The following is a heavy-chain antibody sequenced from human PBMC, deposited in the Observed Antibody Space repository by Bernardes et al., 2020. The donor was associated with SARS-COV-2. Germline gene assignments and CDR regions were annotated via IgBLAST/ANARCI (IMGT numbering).Heavy chain of an antibody. J-gene: IGHJ5*02. CDR1: GFTFSSYW. CDR2: INSDGSST. V-gene: IGHV3-74*01. CDR3: ARGVGNDFWSGYYTGLLIGHWFDP. Sequence: GGSLRLSCAASGFTFSSYWMHWVRQAPGKGLVWVSRINSDGSSTSYADSVKGRFTISRDNAKNTLYLQMNSLRAEDTAVYYCARGVGNDFWSGYYTGLLIGHWFDPWGQGTLVTVSS. D-gene: IGHD3-3*01.